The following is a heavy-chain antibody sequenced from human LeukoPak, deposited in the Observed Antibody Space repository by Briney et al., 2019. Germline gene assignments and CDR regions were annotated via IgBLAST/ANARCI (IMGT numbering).Heavy chain of an antibody. CDR1: GYSISSGYY. J-gene: IGHJ5*02. V-gene: IGHV4-38-2*02. CDR3: ARRYGSGSYRAWFDP. Sequence: PSETLSLTCTVSGYSISSGYYWGWIRQPPGKGLEWIGSIYHSGSTYYNPSLKSRVTISVDTSKNQFSLKLSSVTAADTAVYYCARRYGSGSYRAWFDPWGQGTLVTVSS. D-gene: IGHD3-10*01. CDR2: IYHSGST.